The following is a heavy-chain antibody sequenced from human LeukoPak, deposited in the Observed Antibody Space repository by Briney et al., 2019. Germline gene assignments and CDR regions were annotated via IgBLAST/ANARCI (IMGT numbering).Heavy chain of an antibody. J-gene: IGHJ5*01. CDR1: GFIFSSYW. CDR2: IKQAGSEN. D-gene: IGHD5-18*01. CDR3: ARVADTALVKRGLFDS. Sequence: GRSLRLSCAASGFIFSSYWMTWVRQAPGKGLEWVANIKQAGSENSYVDSVKGRFTISRDNAKNSLYLQINSLRAEDTAVYYCARVADTALVKRGLFDSWGQGTLVTVSS. V-gene: IGHV3-7*01.